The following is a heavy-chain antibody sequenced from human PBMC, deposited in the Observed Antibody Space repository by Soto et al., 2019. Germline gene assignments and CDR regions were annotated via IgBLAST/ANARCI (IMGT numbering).Heavy chain of an antibody. J-gene: IGHJ3*02. D-gene: IGHD3-3*01. CDR3: AKDPMGAIFFLVRQDDAFDI. V-gene: IGHV3-23*01. Sequence: GGSLRLSCAASGFTFSSYAMSWVRQAPGKGLERVSAISGSGGSTYYADSVKGRFTISRDNSKNTLYLQMNSLRAEDTAVYYCAKDPMGAIFFLVRQDDAFDIWGQGTMVTVSS. CDR2: ISGSGGST. CDR1: GFTFSSYA.